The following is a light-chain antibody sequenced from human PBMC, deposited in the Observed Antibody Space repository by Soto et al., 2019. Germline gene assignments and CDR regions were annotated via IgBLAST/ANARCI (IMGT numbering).Light chain of an antibody. J-gene: IGLJ1*01. CDR3: CSYAGSSTFPYV. Sequence: VLTQPASVSGSPGQSITISCTGTSSDVGSYNLVSWYQQHPGKAPKLMIYEVSKRPSGVSNRFSGSKSGNTASLTISGLQAEDEADYYCCSYAGSSTFPYVFGTGTKVTVL. V-gene: IGLV2-23*02. CDR2: EVS. CDR1: SSDVGSYNL.